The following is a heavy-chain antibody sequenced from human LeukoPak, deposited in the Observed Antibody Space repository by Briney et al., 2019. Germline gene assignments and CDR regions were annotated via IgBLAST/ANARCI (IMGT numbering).Heavy chain of an antibody. CDR2: ITPILGVE. J-gene: IGHJ1*01. D-gene: IGHD4-17*01. CDR3: ARAPSGYADDGLAGSDSEYFPH. CDR1: GGTFINYS. Sequence: SVKVSCKASGGTFINYSISWVRQAPGQGLEWMGKITPILGVENYAQKFQGRVTMTAGKSTNTAYMELSSLTSDDTAVYYCARAPSGYADDGLAGSDSEYFPHWGQGTQVTVSS. V-gene: IGHV1-69*04.